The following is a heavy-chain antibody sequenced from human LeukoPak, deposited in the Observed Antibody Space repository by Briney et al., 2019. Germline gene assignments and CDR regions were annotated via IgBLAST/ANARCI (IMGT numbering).Heavy chain of an antibody. CDR3: ARGQAANNWNALPYYMDV. J-gene: IGHJ6*03. V-gene: IGHV1-8*01. Sequence: GASVKVSCKASGYTFTSYDINWVRQATGQGLEWMGWMNPNSGNTGYAQKFQGRVTMTRNTSISTAYMELSSLRSEDTAVYYCARGQAANNWNALPYYMDVWGKGTTVTVSS. D-gene: IGHD1-20*01. CDR1: GYTFTSYD. CDR2: MNPNSGNT.